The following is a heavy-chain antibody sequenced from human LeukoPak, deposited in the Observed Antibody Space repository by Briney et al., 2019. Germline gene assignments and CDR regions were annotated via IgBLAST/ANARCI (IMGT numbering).Heavy chain of an antibody. CDR2: IIPIFGTA. V-gene: IGHV1-69*05. CDR1: GGTFSSYA. Sequence: ASVKVSCKASGGTFSSYAISWVRQAPGQGLEWMGGIIPIFGTANYAQKLQGRVTMTTDTSTSTAYMELRSLRSDDTAVYYCAREWELPSGYYFDYWGQGTLVTVSS. D-gene: IGHD1-26*01. J-gene: IGHJ4*02. CDR3: AREWELPSGYYFDY.